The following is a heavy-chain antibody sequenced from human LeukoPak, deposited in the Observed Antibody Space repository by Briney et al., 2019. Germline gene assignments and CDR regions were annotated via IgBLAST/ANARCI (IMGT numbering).Heavy chain of an antibody. V-gene: IGHV4-61*02. J-gene: IGHJ5*02. D-gene: IGHD3-3*01. CDR2: IYTSGST. CDR1: GGSISSGSYY. CDR3: ARGNDFWSGSFDP. Sequence: PSQTLSLTCTVSGGSISSGSYYWSWIRQPAGKGLEWIGRIYTSGSTNYNPSLKSRVTMSVDTSKNQFSLKLSSVTAADTAVYYCARGNDFWSGSFDPWGQGTLVTVSS.